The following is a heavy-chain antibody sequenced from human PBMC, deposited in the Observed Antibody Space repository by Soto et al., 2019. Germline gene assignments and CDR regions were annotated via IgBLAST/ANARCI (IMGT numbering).Heavy chain of an antibody. J-gene: IGHJ4*02. CDR3: AREPPRIAAAGTPYFDY. CDR2: INPSGGST. V-gene: IGHV1-46*01. Sequence: ASVKVSCKASGYTFTSYYMHWVRQAPGQGLEWIGIINPSGGSTIYAQKFQGRVTMTRDTSTSTVYMELSSLRSEDTAVYYCAREPPRIAAAGTPYFDYWGQGTLVTVSS. CDR1: GYTFTSYY. D-gene: IGHD6-13*01.